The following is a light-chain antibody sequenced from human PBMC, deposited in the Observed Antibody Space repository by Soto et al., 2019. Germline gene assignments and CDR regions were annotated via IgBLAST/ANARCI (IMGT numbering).Light chain of an antibody. CDR3: SSYTTSSTVA. J-gene: IGLJ2*01. CDR2: DVS. Sequence: QSALTQSASVSGSPGQSITISCTGTSSDIGGYNYVSWYQQQPDKAHKLMIFDVSNRPSGVSNRCSGSKSGNTASLTISGLLPEDEADYYCSSYTTSSTVAFGGGTKLTVL. V-gene: IGLV2-14*03. CDR1: SSDIGGYNY.